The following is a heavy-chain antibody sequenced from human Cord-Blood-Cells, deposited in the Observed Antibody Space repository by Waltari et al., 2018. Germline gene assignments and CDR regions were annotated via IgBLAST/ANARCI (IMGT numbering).Heavy chain of an antibody. V-gene: IGHV4-38-2*01. Sequence: QVQLQESGPGLVKPSETLSLTCAVSGYSISSGYYWGWIRQPPGKGLEWIGSIYHSGSTYYNPSLKSRVTISVDTSKNQCSLKLSSVTAADTAVYYCARGSAFDIWGQGTMVTVSS. J-gene: IGHJ3*02. CDR1: GYSISSGYY. D-gene: IGHD1-26*01. CDR3: ARGSAFDI. CDR2: IYHSGST.